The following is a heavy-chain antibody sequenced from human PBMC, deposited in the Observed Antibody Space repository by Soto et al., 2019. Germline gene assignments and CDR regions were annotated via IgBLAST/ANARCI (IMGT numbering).Heavy chain of an antibody. CDR2: ISPYNGNT. V-gene: IGHV1-18*01. CDR1: GYTFTSYG. CDR3: ARDRGYNWNYGWFDP. Sequence: QVQLVQSGAEVKKPGASVKVSCKASGYTFTSYGISWVRQAPGQGLEWMGRISPYNGNTNYAQKLQDRVTMTTDTSTSTAYMELRSLRSDDTAVYYCARDRGYNWNYGWFDPWGQGTLVTVSS. J-gene: IGHJ5*02. D-gene: IGHD1-7*01.